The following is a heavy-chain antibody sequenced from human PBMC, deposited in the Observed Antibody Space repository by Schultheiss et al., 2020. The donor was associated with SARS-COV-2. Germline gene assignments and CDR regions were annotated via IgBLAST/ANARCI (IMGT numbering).Heavy chain of an antibody. V-gene: IGHV3-48*04. J-gene: IGHJ6*02. CDR2: FTWNSGSI. D-gene: IGHD6-13*01. CDR1: GFTFSSYS. Sequence: GGSLRLSCAASGFTFSSYSMNWVRQAPGKGLEWVSGFTWNSGSIGYADSVKGRFTISRDNAKNTLYLQMNSLRAEDTAVYYCASPSSIAAPPLRYYYYGMDVWGQGTTVTVSS. CDR3: ASPSSIAAPPLRYYYYGMDV.